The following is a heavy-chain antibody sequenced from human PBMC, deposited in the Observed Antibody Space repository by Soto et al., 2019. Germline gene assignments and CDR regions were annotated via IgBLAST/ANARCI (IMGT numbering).Heavy chain of an antibody. CDR3: ARDAYYDSSGYHTFGVD. CDR2: ISYDGSNK. CDR1: GFTFSSYA. J-gene: IGHJ4*02. V-gene: IGHV3-30-3*01. D-gene: IGHD3-22*01. Sequence: GGSLRLSCAASGFTFSSYAMHWVRQAPGKGLEWVAVISYDGSNKYYADSVKGRFTISRDNSKNTLYLQMNSLRAEDTAVYYCARDAYYDSSGYHTFGVDWGQGTLVTVS.